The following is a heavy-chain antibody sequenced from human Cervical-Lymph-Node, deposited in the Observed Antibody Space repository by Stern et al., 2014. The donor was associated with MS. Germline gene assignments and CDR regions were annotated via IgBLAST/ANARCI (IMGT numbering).Heavy chain of an antibody. CDR3: ARYRGTFYFDN. V-gene: IGHV1-69*06. CDR1: GGTFSTYS. Sequence: MQLVESGAEVKRPGSSVRVACKASGGTFSTYSISWVRQAPGQGLEWMGVIILIFGTVNYAQKFQGRVTMSADKSTSTAYLDLTSLRSEDTAMYYCARYRGTFYFDNWGQGTLVTVSS. CDR2: IILIFGTV. J-gene: IGHJ4*02. D-gene: IGHD1-1*01.